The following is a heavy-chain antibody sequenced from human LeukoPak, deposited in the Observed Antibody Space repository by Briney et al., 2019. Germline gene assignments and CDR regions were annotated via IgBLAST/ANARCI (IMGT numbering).Heavy chain of an antibody. CDR3: ARQLPEYQLLFGY. CDR2: ISGSGGST. CDR1: GFTFSSYA. Sequence: PGGSLRLSCAASGFTFSSYAMSWVRPAPGKGLEWVSAISGSGGSTYYADSVKGRFTISRDNSKNTLYLQMNSLRAEDTAVYYCARQLPEYQLLFGYWGQGTLVTVSS. D-gene: IGHD2-2*01. V-gene: IGHV3-23*01. J-gene: IGHJ4*02.